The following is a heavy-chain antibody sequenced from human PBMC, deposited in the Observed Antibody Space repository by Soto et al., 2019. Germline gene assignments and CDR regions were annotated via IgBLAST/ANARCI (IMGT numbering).Heavy chain of an antibody. V-gene: IGHV4-4*02. CDR1: GGSISSGNW. J-gene: IGHJ4*02. CDR3: ARHIAVTGTRGFDY. D-gene: IGHD6-19*01. CDR2: IYQSGTT. Sequence: QVQLQESGPGLVKTSGTLSLTCAVSGGSISSGNWWSWVRQPPGEGLEWIGEIYQSGTTNYNPSLQIRVTISMDKSNTQFSLKLTSVTAADTAVYFCARHIAVTGTRGFDYWGQGTLVTVSS.